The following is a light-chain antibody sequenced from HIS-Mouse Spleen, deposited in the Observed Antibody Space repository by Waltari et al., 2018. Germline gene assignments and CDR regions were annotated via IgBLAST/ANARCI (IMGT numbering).Light chain of an antibody. CDR3: QSYDSSLSGNYV. V-gene: IGLV1-47*01. J-gene: IGLJ1*01. CDR1: SSNLGSNY. CDR2: RNT. Sequence: QSVLTQPPSASGTPGQRVTISCSGSSSNLGSNYVYWYTQRPGTAPKLLIYRNTQRPSWVPDRFSGSKSGTSASLAISGLRSEDEADYYCQSYDSSLSGNYVFGTGTKVTVL.